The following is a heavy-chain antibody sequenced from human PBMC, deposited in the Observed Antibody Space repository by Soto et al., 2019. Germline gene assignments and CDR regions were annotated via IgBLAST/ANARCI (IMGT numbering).Heavy chain of an antibody. CDR1: GFTFSSYA. V-gene: IGHV3-30-3*01. D-gene: IGHD3-22*01. CDR2: ISYDGSNK. J-gene: IGHJ6*02. Sequence: GGSLRLSCAASGFTFSSYAMHWVRQAPGKGLEWVAVISYDGSNKYYADSVKGRFTISRDNSKNTLYLQMNSLRAEDTAVYYCSSDYDSSGYYGGYYYYGMDVWGQGTTVTVSS. CDR3: SSDYDSSGYYGGYYYYGMDV.